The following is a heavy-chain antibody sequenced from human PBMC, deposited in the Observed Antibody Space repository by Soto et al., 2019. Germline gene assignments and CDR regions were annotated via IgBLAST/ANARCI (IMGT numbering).Heavy chain of an antibody. D-gene: IGHD2-15*01. Sequence: QLQLQESGPGLVKPSETLSLTCTVSCGSISSSRYYWGWIRQPPGKGLEWIGSIYYSGSTYYNPSLQRRVTISVDTSKNQFSLKLSSVTAADTAVYYCATPDLGYCSGGSCYDFDYWGQGTLVTVSS. CDR2: IYYSGST. CDR3: ATPDLGYCSGGSCYDFDY. CDR1: CGSISSSRYY. V-gene: IGHV4-39*01. J-gene: IGHJ4*02.